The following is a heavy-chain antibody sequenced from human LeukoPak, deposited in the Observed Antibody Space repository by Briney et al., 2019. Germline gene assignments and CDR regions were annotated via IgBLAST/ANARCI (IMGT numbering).Heavy chain of an antibody. V-gene: IGHV4-39*01. Sequence: PSETLSLTCTVSGGSITSSTHNWGWIRQPPGKGLEWIGSIYHSGSTFYNPSLKSRVTISINTSKNQFSLKLSSVTAADTAVYYCASQPYYDSSGYYFYGGQGTLVTVSS. CDR1: GGSITSSTHN. D-gene: IGHD3-22*01. CDR3: ASQPYYDSSGYYFY. J-gene: IGHJ4*02. CDR2: IYHSGST.